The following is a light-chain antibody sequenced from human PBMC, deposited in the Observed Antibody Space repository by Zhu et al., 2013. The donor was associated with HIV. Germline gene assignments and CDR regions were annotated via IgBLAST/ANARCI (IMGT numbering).Light chain of an antibody. CDR2: DAT. CDR3: QQYDSSPLT. V-gene: IGKV3-11*01. CDR1: QSIDSS. Sequence: EIVLTQSPATLSLSPGESATLSCRASQSIDSSLAWYLQRPGQAPRLLIYDATKRATGIPDRIRGRGSGTDFTLTISSLEPEDFAVYYCQQYDSSPLTFGGGTKVEI. J-gene: IGKJ4*01.